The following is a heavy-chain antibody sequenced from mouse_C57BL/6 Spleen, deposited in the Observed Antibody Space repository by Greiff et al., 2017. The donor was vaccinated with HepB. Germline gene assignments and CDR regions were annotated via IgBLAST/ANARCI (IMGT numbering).Heavy chain of an antibody. CDR1: GYTFTSYW. D-gene: IGHD1-1*01. V-gene: IGHV1-72*01. Sequence: VKQSCKASGYTFTSYWMHWVKQRPGRGLEWIGRIDPNSGGTKYNEKFKSKATLTVDKPSSTAYMQLSSLTSEDSAVYYCARSFITTVPFDYWGQGTTLTVSS. CDR2: IDPNSGGT. J-gene: IGHJ2*01. CDR3: ARSFITTVPFDY.